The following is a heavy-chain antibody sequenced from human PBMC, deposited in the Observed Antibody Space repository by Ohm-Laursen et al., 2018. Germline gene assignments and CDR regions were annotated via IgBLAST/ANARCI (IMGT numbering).Heavy chain of an antibody. CDR2: IKQDGSEK. V-gene: IGHV3-7*01. CDR1: GFTFSTYW. J-gene: IGHJ4*02. Sequence: SLRLSCAAPGFTFSTYWMTWVRQAPGKGLEWVANIKQDGSEKYYVDSVKGRFTISRDNAKNSLYLQMNSLRAEDTAVYYCIPWPPFDYWGQGTLVTVSS. D-gene: IGHD2-21*01. CDR3: IPWPPFDY.